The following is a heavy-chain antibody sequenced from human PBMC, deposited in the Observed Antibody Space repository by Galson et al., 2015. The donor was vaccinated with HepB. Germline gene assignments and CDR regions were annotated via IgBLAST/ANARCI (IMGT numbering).Heavy chain of an antibody. CDR3: VKGVRSSGYYSFDY. J-gene: IGHJ4*02. CDR1: GFTLTNYA. D-gene: IGHD3-22*01. CDR2: VSGGGGGA. Sequence: LRLSCAASGFTLTNYAMSWVRQAPGKGLEWVSGVSGGGGGAYYTDSVKGRFTISGDSSKNRLDLQMNSLRAEDTAVYYCVKGVRSSGYYSFDYWGQGTLVTVSA. V-gene: IGHV3-23*01.